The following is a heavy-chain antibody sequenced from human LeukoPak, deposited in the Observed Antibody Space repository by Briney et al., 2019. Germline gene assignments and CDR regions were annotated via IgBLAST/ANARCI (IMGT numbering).Heavy chain of an antibody. CDR1: GFTFGDHY. CDR2: IRNKANSYTT. V-gene: IGHV3-72*01. Sequence: PGGSLRLSCAASGFTFGDHYMAWVRQAPGKGLEWVARIRNKANSYTTEYAASVKGRFTVSRDDSKNSLYLHMNSLKTEDTAVYYCSRAGVLTTPYYFDYWGQGTLVTVSS. CDR3: SRAGVLTTPYYFDY. J-gene: IGHJ4*02. D-gene: IGHD4/OR15-4a*01.